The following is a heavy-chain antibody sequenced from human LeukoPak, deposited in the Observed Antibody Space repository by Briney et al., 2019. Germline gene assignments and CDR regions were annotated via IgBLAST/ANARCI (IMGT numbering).Heavy chain of an antibody. CDR1: GDSISNYY. Sequence: PSETLSLTCSVSGDSISNYYWSWIRQPPGKGLEWIGNIYYSGSTNYNPSLKSRVTISVDTSKTQFSLKLSSVTTADTAVYYCARVSLSSQYYYDSTGDFDYWGQGTLVTVSS. J-gene: IGHJ4*02. V-gene: IGHV4-59*01. CDR2: IYYSGST. D-gene: IGHD3-22*01. CDR3: ARVSLSSQYYYDSTGDFDY.